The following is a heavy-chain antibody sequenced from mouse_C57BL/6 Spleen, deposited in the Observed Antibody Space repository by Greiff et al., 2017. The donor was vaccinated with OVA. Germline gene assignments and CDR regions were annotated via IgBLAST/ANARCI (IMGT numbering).Heavy chain of an antibody. CDR2: IYPGSGST. CDR3: ARQGLRRGGFDY. Sequence: QVQLQQPGAELVKPGASVKLSCKASGYTFTSYWITWVKQRPGQGLEWIGDIYPGSGSTNYNEKFKSKATLTVDTSSSTAYMQLSSRTSEDSAVYYCARQGLRRGGFDYWGKGTTLTVSS. CDR1: GYTFTSYW. V-gene: IGHV1-55*01. J-gene: IGHJ2*01. D-gene: IGHD3-1*01.